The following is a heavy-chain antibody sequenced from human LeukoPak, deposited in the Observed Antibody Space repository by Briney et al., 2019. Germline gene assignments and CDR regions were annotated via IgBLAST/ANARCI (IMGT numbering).Heavy chain of an antibody. D-gene: IGHD3/OR15-3a*01. J-gene: IGHJ3*02. CDR1: GGTFSSYA. CDR3: ARSGMISDAFDI. V-gene: IGHV1-69*05. CDR2: IIPIFGTA. Sequence: WASVKVSCKASGGTFSSYAISWVRQAPGQGLEWMGGIIPIFGTANYAQKFQGRVTITTDESTSTAYMELSSLRSEDTAVYYCARSGMISDAFDIWGQGTMVTVSS.